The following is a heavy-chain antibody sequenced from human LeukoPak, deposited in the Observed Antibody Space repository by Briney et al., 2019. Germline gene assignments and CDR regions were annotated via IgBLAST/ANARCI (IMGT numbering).Heavy chain of an antibody. CDR1: GGTFSSYA. J-gene: IGHJ4*02. CDR3: AREGIGAAGTFDY. V-gene: IGHV1-69*06. D-gene: IGHD6-13*01. Sequence: SVKVSCKASGGTFSSYAISWVRLAPGQGLEWMVGIIPIFGTANYAHKFQGRVTITADKSTSTAYMELSSLRSEDTAVYYCAREGIGAAGTFDYWGQGTLVTVSS. CDR2: IIPIFGTA.